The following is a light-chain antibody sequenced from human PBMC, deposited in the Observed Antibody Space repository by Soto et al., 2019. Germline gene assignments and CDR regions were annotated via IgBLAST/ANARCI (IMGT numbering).Light chain of an antibody. J-gene: IGKJ1*01. CDR3: QQSYSTPRT. Sequence: DIQMTQSPSSLSASVGDRVTITCQASQDISNYLNWYQQKPGKAPKLLIYDASNLETGVPSRFSGSGSGTDFTFTISSLQPEDIATYYCQQSYSTPRTVGQGTKVDIK. CDR2: DAS. V-gene: IGKV1-33*01. CDR1: QDISNY.